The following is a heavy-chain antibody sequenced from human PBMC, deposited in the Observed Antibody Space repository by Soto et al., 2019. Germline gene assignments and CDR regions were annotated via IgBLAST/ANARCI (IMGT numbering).Heavy chain of an antibody. J-gene: IGHJ3*02. V-gene: IGHV4-59*08. D-gene: IGHD3-16*02. CDR2: IYYSGST. CDR3: ARFCPPHVDLGELSPSGDAFDI. CDR1: GGSISSYY. Sequence: SETLSLTCTVSGGSISSYYWSWIRQPPGKGLEWIGYIYYSGSTNYNPSLKSRVTISVDTSKNQFSLKLSSVTAADTAVYYCARFCPPHVDLGELSPSGDAFDIWGQGTMVTVSS.